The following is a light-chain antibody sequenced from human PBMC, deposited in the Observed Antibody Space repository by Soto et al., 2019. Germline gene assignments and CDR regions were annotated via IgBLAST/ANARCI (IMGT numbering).Light chain of an antibody. CDR2: KDN. Sequence: QSVLTQTPSASGTPGQRVTISCSGSSSNIGSNFVYWYQKLPGTAPKLLMYKDNHRPSGVPDRFSGSKSGTSASLAISGLRSEDEDDYYCAAWDDSLSGIYVLCTATKVTV. J-gene: IGLJ1*01. CDR3: AAWDDSLSGIYV. V-gene: IGLV1-47*01. CDR1: SSNIGSNF.